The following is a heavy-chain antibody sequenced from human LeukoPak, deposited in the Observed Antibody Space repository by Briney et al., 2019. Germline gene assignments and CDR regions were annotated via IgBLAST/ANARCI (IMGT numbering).Heavy chain of an antibody. CDR2: IYYSGST. CDR1: GGSISSSSYY. V-gene: IGHV4-39*07. D-gene: IGHD3-10*01. CDR3: ARDARYYYGSGTNWFDP. Sequence: SETLSLTCTVSGGSISSSSYYWGWIRQPPGKGLEWIGSIYYSGSTYYNPSLKSRVTISVDTSKNQFSLKLSSVTAADTAVYYCARDARYYYGSGTNWFDPWGQGTLVTVSS. J-gene: IGHJ5*02.